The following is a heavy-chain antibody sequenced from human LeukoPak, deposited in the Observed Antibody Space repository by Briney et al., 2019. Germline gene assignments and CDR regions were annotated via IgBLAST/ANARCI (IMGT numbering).Heavy chain of an antibody. V-gene: IGHV4-39*01. CDR2: IYYSGTT. CDR3: ARGRGIAVAGGGTNDY. CDR1: GGSISSSSYY. D-gene: IGHD6-19*01. J-gene: IGHJ4*02. Sequence: SETLSLTCTVSGGSISSSSYYRGWIRQSPGKGLEWIGTIYYSGTTYYNPSFTSRVTISVDTSKNQSSLKLSSVTAADAAVYYCARGRGIAVAGGGTNDYWGQGTLVTVSS.